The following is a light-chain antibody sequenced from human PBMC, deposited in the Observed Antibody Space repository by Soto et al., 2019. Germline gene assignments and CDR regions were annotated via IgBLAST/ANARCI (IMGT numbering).Light chain of an antibody. J-gene: IGKJ4*01. V-gene: IGKV3-20*01. Sequence: EIVLTQSPGTLSLSPGERATLSCRASQSVSSSYLAWDQQIPGQAPMLLIYGASSRATGIPDRFSGSGSGTDFTLTVSRLEPEDFAAYYWQQYATSPPTFGGRPRVEIK. CDR1: QSVSSSY. CDR2: GAS. CDR3: QQYATSPPT.